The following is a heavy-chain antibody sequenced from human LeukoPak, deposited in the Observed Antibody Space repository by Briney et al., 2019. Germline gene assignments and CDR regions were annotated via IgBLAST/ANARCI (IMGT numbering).Heavy chain of an antibody. CDR1: GFSFSTYA. J-gene: IGHJ6*02. Sequence: SGGSLRLSCVASGFSFSTYAMSWVRQAPGKGLEWVSVIGSRGDDIHYADSVEGRFAISRDNFKKTLYLQMNSLRAEDAAVYYCAARLPLYSMNFWGQGTTVTVSS. CDR3: AARLPLYSMNF. V-gene: IGHV3-23*01. D-gene: IGHD2-15*01. CDR2: IGSRGDDI.